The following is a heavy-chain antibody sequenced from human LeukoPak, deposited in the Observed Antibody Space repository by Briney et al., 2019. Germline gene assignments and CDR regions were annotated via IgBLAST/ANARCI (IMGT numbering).Heavy chain of an antibody. V-gene: IGHV4-39*01. CDR2: IYYSGST. D-gene: IGHD7-27*01. J-gene: IGHJ4*02. CDR3: ARRDSLGIDY. Sequence: SETLSLTCTVSGGSISSSSYYWGWIRQPPGKGLEWIGSIYYSGSTYCNPSLKSRVTISVDTSKNQFSLKLSSVTAADTAVYYCARRDSLGIDYWGQGTLVTVSS. CDR1: GGSISSSSYY.